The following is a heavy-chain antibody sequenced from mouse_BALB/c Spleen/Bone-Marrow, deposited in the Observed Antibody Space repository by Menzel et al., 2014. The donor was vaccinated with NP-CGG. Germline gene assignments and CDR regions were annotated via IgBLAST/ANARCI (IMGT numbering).Heavy chain of an antibody. V-gene: IGHV1S81*02. Sequence: PGQGLEWIGEINPSNGRTNYNEKFKSKATLTVDKSSSTAYMQLSSLTSEDSAVYYCARYLHYYGSSYGYFDVWDAATTATVSS. D-gene: IGHD1-1*01. CDR3: ARYLHYYGSSYGYFDV. CDR2: INPSNGRT. J-gene: IGHJ1*01.